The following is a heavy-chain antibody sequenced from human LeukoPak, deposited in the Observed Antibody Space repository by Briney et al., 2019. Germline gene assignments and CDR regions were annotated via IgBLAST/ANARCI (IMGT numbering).Heavy chain of an antibody. CDR3: ARDRGGIAGADYYYYGMDV. V-gene: IGHV1-18*01. J-gene: IGHJ6*02. D-gene: IGHD6-13*01. CDR2: ISAYNGNT. Sequence: ASVKVSCKASGYTFTSYGISWVRQAPGQGLEWMGWISAYNGNTNYAQKLQGRVTMTTDTSTSTAYMELRSLRSDDTAVYYCARDRGGIAGADYYYYGMDVWGQGTTVTVSS. CDR1: GYTFTSYG.